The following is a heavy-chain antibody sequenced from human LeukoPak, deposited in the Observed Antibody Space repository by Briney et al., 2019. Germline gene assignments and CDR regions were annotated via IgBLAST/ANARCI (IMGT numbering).Heavy chain of an antibody. D-gene: IGHD3-10*01. CDR1: GFTFNIYT. J-gene: IGHJ4*02. CDR2: ISGSGFST. V-gene: IGHV3-23*01. CDR3: AKDWGGDTLVRGFDY. Sequence: GGSLRLSCAASGFTFNIYTMTWVRQAPGKGLEWVSVISGSGFSTYCADSVKGRFTISRDNSKNTLYLQMNSLRAEDTAIYYCAKDWGGDTLVRGFDYWGQGTLVTVSS.